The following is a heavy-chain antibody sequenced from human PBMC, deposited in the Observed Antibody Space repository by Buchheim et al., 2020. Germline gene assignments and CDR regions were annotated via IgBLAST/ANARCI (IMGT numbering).Heavy chain of an antibody. CDR3: ARDAVVVTAIRHSPALDADFGKADAFDI. Sequence: QVQLQESGPGLVKPSETLSLTCTVSGGSISSYYWSWIRQPAGKGLEWIGRIYTSGSTNYNPSLKSRVTMSVDTSKNQFSLKLSSVTAADTAVYYCARDAVVVTAIRHSPALDADFGKADAFDIWGQGT. D-gene: IGHD2-21*02. CDR1: GGSISSYY. V-gene: IGHV4-4*07. J-gene: IGHJ3*02. CDR2: IYTSGST.